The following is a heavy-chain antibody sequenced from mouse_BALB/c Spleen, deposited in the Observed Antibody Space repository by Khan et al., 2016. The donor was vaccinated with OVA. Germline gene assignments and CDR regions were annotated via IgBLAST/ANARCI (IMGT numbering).Heavy chain of an antibody. J-gene: IGHJ2*01. CDR3: ARKNGIDFDY. Sequence: VQLKQSGPELVKPGASVKISCKASGYSFTGYFMNWVMQSHGKSLEWIGRINPHIGETFYNQKFKDKATLTVDESSTTAHMELRSLSSEDSAVYYCARKNGIDFDYWGQGTTLTVSS. CDR1: GYSFTGYF. D-gene: IGHD1-1*01. V-gene: IGHV1-20*02. CDR2: INPHIGET.